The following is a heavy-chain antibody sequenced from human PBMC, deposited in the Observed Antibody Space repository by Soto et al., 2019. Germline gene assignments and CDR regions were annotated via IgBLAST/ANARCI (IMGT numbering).Heavy chain of an antibody. CDR3: AREWSAAGNYYGMDV. V-gene: IGHV1-8*01. Sequence: QVPLVQSGAEVKKPGASVKVSCMTSGYTFTSYDINWVRQASGQGLEWVGWMNTNNGYTAYAPKFQGRVTVTRNTSIRTVYMELSSLRSEDTAVYYCAREWSAAGNYYGMDVWGQGTTGTVSS. CDR1: GYTFTSYD. CDR2: MNTNNGYT. J-gene: IGHJ6*02. D-gene: IGHD6-13*01.